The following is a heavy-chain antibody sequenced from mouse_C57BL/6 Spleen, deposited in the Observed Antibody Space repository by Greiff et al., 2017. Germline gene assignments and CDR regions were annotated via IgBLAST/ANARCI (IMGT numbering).Heavy chain of an antibody. CDR2: IDPSDSYT. CDR3: ARGVGKLRDYYFDY. CDR1: GYTFTSYW. J-gene: IGHJ2*01. V-gene: IGHV1-50*01. Sequence: QVQLQQPGAELVKPGASVKLSCKASGYTFTSYWMQWVKQRPGQGLEWIGEIDPSDSYTNYNQKFKGKATLTVDTSSSTAYMQLSSLTSEDSAVYYCARGVGKLRDYYFDYWGQGTTLTVSS. D-gene: IGHD1-1*01.